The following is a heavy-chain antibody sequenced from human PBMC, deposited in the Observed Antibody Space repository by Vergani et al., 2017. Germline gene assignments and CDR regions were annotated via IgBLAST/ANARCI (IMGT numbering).Heavy chain of an antibody. J-gene: IGHJ4*02. V-gene: IGHV4-61*02. D-gene: IGHD3-3*01. CDR1: GGSISSGSYY. CDR2: IYTSGST. CDR3: ARARAYYDFWSGYSN. Sequence: QVQLLESGPGLVKPSQTLYLTCTVSGGSISSGSYYWSWIRQPAGKGLEWIGRIYTSGSTNYNPSLKSRVTISVDTSKNQFSLKLSSVTAADTAVYYCARARAYYDFWSGYSNWGQGTLVTVSS.